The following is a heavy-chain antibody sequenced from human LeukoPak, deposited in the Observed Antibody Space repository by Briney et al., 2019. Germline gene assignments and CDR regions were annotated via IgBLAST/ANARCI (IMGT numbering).Heavy chain of an antibody. CDR1: GYTFTDYY. D-gene: IGHD4-17*01. CDR2: INPNSGGT. CDR3: GRDNGDYVLDY. Sequence: ASVKVSCKASGYTFTDYYMHWVRQAPGQGLEWMGWINPNSGGTKYAQKFQGRVTMTRDTSISTAYMEVSRLRSEDTAVYYCGRDNGDYVLDYWGQETLVTVSS. V-gene: IGHV1-2*02. J-gene: IGHJ4*02.